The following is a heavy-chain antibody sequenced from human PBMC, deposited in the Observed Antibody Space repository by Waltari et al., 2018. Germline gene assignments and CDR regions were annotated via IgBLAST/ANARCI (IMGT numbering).Heavy chain of an antibody. CDR3: ARYRGARGSGDY. Sequence: QVQLQESGPGLVKPSETLSLTCAVSGYSISSGYYWGWIRQPPGKGLEWIGSIYHSGSTYYNPSLKSRVTISVDTSKNQFSLKLSSVTAADTAVYYCARYRGARGSGDYWGQGTLVTVSS. D-gene: IGHD3-10*01. V-gene: IGHV4-38-2*01. J-gene: IGHJ4*02. CDR2: IYHSGST. CDR1: GYSISSGYY.